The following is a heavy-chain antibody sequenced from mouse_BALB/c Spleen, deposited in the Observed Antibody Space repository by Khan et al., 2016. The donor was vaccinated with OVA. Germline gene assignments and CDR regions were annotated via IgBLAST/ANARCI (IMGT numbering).Heavy chain of an antibody. CDR3: AREGLRGVALEY. CDR2: IYPGGGDT. D-gene: IGHD2-4*01. V-gene: IGHV1S56*01. Sequence: QVQLKESGPELVKPGALVKISCKASGYTFTAYDINWVKQRPGQGLEWIGLIYPGGGDTWYNENLKGKATLTADKSSNTAYMPLNLLTSEDSAVYFCAREGLRGVALEYWGQGISVSVSS. CDR1: GYTFTAYD. J-gene: IGHJ4*01.